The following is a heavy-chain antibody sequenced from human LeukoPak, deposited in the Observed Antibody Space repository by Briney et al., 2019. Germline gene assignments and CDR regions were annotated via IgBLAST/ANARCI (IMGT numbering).Heavy chain of an antibody. V-gene: IGHV3-7*01. CDR1: GFTFSSYW. D-gene: IGHD1-1*01. J-gene: IGHJ4*02. CDR3: ARVGNWNDRGDY. Sequence: PGGSLRLSCAASGFTFSSYWMSWVRQAPGKGLEWVANIKEDGSVKSYVDSVKGRFTISRDNAKNSLYLQMNSLTAEDTAVYYCARVGNWNDRGDYWGQGTLVTVSS. CDR2: IKEDGSVK.